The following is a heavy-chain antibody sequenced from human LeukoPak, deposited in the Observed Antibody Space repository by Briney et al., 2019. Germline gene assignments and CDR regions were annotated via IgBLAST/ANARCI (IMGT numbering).Heavy chain of an antibody. J-gene: IGHJ4*02. V-gene: IGHV3-30*02. Sequence: PGGSLRLSCAASGFTFSSYGMHWVRQAPGKGLEWVAFIRYDGSNKYYADSVKGRFTISRDNSKNTLYLQMNSLRAEDTAVYYCAKDETILSDDILTGYYNVGDYWGQGTLVTVSS. D-gene: IGHD3-9*01. CDR2: IRYDGSNK. CDR3: AKDETILSDDILTGYYNVGDY. CDR1: GFTFSSYG.